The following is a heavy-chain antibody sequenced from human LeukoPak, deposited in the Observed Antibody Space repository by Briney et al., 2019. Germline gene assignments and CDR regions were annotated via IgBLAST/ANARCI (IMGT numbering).Heavy chain of an antibody. V-gene: IGHV4-30-4*01. J-gene: IGHJ4*02. Sequence: ASETLSLTCAVSGGSISSGDYYWSWIRQPPGKGLEWIGYISYSGSTYYNPSLKSRVTISVDTSENQFSLKLSSVTAADTAVYYCARVEPTSGGLDYWGQGTLVTVSS. CDR2: ISYSGST. CDR1: GGSISSGDYY. CDR3: ARVEPTSGGLDY. D-gene: IGHD2-15*01.